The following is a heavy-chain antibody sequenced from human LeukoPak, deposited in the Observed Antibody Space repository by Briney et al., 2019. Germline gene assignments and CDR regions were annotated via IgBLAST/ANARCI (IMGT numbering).Heavy chain of an antibody. Sequence: ASVKVSCKASGYTFTCYYMHWVRQAPGQGLEWMGWINPNSGGTNYAQKFQGRVTMTRDTSISTAYMELSRLRSDGTAVYYCARDLAVLTAQFDPWGQGTLVTVSS. CDR3: ARDLAVLTAQFDP. CDR1: GYTFTCYY. CDR2: INPNSGGT. D-gene: IGHD3-16*01. J-gene: IGHJ5*02. V-gene: IGHV1-2*02.